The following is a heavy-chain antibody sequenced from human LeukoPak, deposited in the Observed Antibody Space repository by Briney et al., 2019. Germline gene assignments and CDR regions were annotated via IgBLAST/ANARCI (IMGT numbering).Heavy chain of an antibody. J-gene: IGHJ4*02. CDR1: GFTCSSYG. V-gene: IGHV3-30*18. Sequence: GGSLRLSCAASGFTCSSYGMHWVRQAPGKGLEWVAVISYDGSNKYYADSVKGRFTISRDNSKNTLYLQMNSLRAEDTAVYYCAKESGWLQGKGFYFDYWGQGTLVTVSS. CDR3: AKESGWLQGKGFYFDY. D-gene: IGHD5-24*01. CDR2: ISYDGSNK.